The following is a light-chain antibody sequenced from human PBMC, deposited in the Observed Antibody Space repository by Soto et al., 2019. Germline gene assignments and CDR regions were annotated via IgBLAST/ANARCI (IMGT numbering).Light chain of an antibody. CDR2: DAS. CDR3: QQYNSFSWT. Sequence: DIQMTQSPSTXXASVGDRVTXTXXASQSISSWLAWYQQKPGKAPKVLIYDASRLKSGVPSRFSGGGSGTEFTLTISSLQPDDFATYYCQQYNSFSWTFGQGTKVEIK. V-gene: IGKV1-5*01. CDR1: QSISSW. J-gene: IGKJ1*01.